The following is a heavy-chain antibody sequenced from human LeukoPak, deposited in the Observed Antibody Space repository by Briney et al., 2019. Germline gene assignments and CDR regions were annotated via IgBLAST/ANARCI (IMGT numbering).Heavy chain of an antibody. CDR1: GFTFSTYG. Sequence: GGSLRLSCAASGFTFSTYGFHWVRQAPGKGLEWVSAISGSGGSTYYADSVKGRFTISRDNSKNTLYLQMNSLRAEDTAVYYCAKTPLRAAAGTVDYWGQGTLVTVSS. V-gene: IGHV3-23*01. J-gene: IGHJ4*02. CDR2: ISGSGGST. D-gene: IGHD6-13*01. CDR3: AKTPLRAAAGTVDY.